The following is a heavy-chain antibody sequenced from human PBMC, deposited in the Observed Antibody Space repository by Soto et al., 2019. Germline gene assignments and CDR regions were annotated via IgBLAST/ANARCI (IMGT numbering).Heavy chain of an antibody. V-gene: IGHV4-30-2*01. CDR1: GCSISSGGYS. J-gene: IGHJ3*02. CDR3: ARGGDWPHVSFDI. D-gene: IGHD2-21*02. CDR2: IYHSGST. Sequence: QLQLQESGSGLVKPSQTLSLTFAVSGCSISSGGYSWSWIRQPPGKGLEWIGYIYHSGSTYYNPSLELRTTIPVDRSKNQFSLKLSSVTAADTAVYYCARGGDWPHVSFDIWGQGTMVTVSS.